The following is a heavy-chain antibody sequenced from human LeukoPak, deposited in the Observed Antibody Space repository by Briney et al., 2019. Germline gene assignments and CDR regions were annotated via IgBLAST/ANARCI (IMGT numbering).Heavy chain of an antibody. CDR3: TRGLGVAIYFDY. CDR2: ISGSGGNT. D-gene: IGHD3-3*01. Sequence: GGSLRLSCAASGFTFSNYGINWVRQAPGKGLEWVSSISGSGGNTYYADSVEGRFTISRDNFKNTVYLEMNSLRAGDTAVYYCTRGLGVAIYFDYWGQGTLVTVSS. V-gene: IGHV3-23*01. CDR1: GFTFSNYG. J-gene: IGHJ4*02.